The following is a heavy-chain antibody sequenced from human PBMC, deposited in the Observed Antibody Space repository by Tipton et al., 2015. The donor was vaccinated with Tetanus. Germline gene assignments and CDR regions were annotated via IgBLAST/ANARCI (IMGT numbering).Heavy chain of an antibody. V-gene: IGHV1-2*02. CDR2: IDPNSGGT. CDR1: GYTFTGYY. J-gene: IGHJ6*02. CDR3: ARDRGDYIYYGMDV. D-gene: IGHD3-22*01. Sequence: QVQLVQSGAEVKKPGASVKVSCKASGYTFTGYYIYWVRQAPGQGLEWMGWIDPNSGGTVYAQKFQGRVTMTRDTSISTAYMELRSLRSDDTAVYYCARDRGDYIYYGMDVWGLGTTVTVS.